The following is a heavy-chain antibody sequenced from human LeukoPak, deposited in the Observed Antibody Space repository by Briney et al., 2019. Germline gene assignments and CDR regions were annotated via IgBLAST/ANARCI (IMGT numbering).Heavy chain of an antibody. CDR3: AKVSLPYGFPPSRKQWLAYFDY. J-gene: IGHJ4*02. CDR2: IIPILGIA. CDR1: GGTFSSYA. V-gene: IGHV1-69*04. Sequence: SVKVSCKASGGTFSSYAISWVRQAPGQGLEWMGRIIPILGIANYAQKFQGRVAITADKSTSTAYMELSSLRSEDTAVYYCAKVSLPYGFPPSRKQWLAYFDYWGQGTLVTVSS. D-gene: IGHD6-19*01.